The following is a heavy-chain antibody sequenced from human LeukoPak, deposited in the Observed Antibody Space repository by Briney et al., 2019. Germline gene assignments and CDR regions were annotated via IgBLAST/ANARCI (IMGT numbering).Heavy chain of an antibody. V-gene: IGHV3-48*03. Sequence: GGSLRLSCAASGFTFSSYEMNWVRQAPGKGLEWVSHISSSGNTIYYTDSVKGRFTISRDNSKNLLYLQMNSLKAEDTTIYYCARTVARIGYWGQGTLVAVSS. D-gene: IGHD4-23*01. J-gene: IGHJ4*02. CDR2: ISSSGNTI. CDR3: ARTVARIGY. CDR1: GFTFSSYE.